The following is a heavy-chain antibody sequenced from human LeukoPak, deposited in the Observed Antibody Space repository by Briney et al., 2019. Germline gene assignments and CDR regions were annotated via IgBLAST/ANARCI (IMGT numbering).Heavy chain of an antibody. V-gene: IGHV1-2*02. CDR1: GYTFTGYY. Sequence: GASVKVSCKASGYTFTGYYMHWVRQAPGQGLEWMGWINPNSGGTNYAQKFQGRATMTRDTSISTAYMELSRLRSDDTAVYYCARAYYDFWSAASNWFDPWGQGTLVTVSS. CDR3: ARAYYDFWSAASNWFDP. CDR2: INPNSGGT. D-gene: IGHD3-3*01. J-gene: IGHJ5*02.